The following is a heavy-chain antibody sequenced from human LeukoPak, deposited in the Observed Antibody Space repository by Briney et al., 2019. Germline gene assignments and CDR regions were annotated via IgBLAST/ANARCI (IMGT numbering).Heavy chain of an antibody. CDR1: GFTFSSYE. CDR3: ARPLRVRYYYDSGSPNHGIFDY. V-gene: IGHV3-48*03. D-gene: IGHD3-10*01. Sequence: PGGSLRLSCAASGFTFSSYEMNWVRQAPGKGLEWVSYISSSGSTIYYADSVKGRFTISRDNAKNSLYLQMNSLRAEDTSVYYCARPLRVRYYYDSGSPNHGIFDYWGQGTLVTVSS. J-gene: IGHJ4*02. CDR2: ISSSGSTI.